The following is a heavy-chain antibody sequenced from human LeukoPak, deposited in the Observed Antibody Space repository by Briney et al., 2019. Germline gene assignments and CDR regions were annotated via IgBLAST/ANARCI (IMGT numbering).Heavy chain of an antibody. J-gene: IGHJ6*02. CDR3: AHKLGRYYGMDV. CDR2: IYSGGTT. D-gene: IGHD4-23*01. CDR1: GFTVSSNY. Sequence: GGSLRLSCAASGFTVSSNYMSWVRQAPGKGLEWVSVIYSGGTTYYADSVRGRFTASRDNSKNTLYLQMNSLRVEDTAVYYCAHKLGRYYGMDVWGQGTTVTVSS. V-gene: IGHV3-66*01.